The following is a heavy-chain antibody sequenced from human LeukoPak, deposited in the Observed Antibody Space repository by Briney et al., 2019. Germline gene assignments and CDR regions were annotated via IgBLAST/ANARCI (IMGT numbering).Heavy chain of an antibody. CDR1: GFTFSSYS. CDR3: AKDSLAHSSGYNYYYYMDV. J-gene: IGHJ6*03. Sequence: GGSPRLSCAASGFTFSSYSMNWVRQAPGKGLEWVSSISSSSSYIYYADSVKGRFTISRDNAKNSLYLQINSLRAEDTAVYYCAKDSLAHSSGYNYYYYMDVWGKGTTVTISS. V-gene: IGHV3-21*01. CDR2: ISSSSSYI. D-gene: IGHD6-19*01.